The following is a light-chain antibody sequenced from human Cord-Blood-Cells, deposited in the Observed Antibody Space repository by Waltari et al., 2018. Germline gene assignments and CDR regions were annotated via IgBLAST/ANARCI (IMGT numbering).Light chain of an antibody. CDR2: AAS. Sequence: DIKMTQSPSSLSASVGDRVTITCRASQSIISYLNWYQQKPGKAPKLLLYAASSLQSGVPSRFIGSGSATDFTLIIISLQPEDYVTYYCRQRYSSQALTFGGGTKVEIK. J-gene: IGKJ4*01. CDR1: QSIISY. V-gene: IGKV1-39*01. CDR3: RQRYSSQALT.